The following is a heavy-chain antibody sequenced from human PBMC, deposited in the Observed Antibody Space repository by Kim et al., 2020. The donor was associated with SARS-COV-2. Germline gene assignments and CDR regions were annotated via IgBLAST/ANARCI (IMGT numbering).Heavy chain of an antibody. CDR3: AKDRVEVVTNFDY. J-gene: IGHJ4*02. Sequence: GGSLRLSCAASGFTFSSYAMSWVRQAPGKGLEWVSTISGSGGRTYYADSVKGRFTISRDNSKNTLYLQMNSLRAEDTAVYYCAKDRVEVVTNFDYWGQGTLVTVSS. V-gene: IGHV3-23*01. CDR1: GFTFSSYA. CDR2: ISGSGGRT. D-gene: IGHD3-3*01.